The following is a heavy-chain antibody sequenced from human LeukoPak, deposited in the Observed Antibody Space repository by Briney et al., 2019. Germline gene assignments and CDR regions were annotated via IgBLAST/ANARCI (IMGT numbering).Heavy chain of an antibody. D-gene: IGHD3-22*01. Sequence: SETLSLTCTVSGGSISSYYWSWIRQPPGKGLEWIGYIYYSGSTNYNPSLKSRVTISVDTSKNQFSLKLSSVTAADTAVYYCARYDSRGGHFGYWGQGTLVTVSS. V-gene: IGHV4-59*01. CDR2: IYYSGST. J-gene: IGHJ4*02. CDR1: GGSISSYY. CDR3: ARYDSRGGHFGY.